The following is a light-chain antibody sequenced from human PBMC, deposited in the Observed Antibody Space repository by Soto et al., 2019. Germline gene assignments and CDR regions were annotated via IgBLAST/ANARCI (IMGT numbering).Light chain of an antibody. CDR2: HAS. Sequence: EIVMTQSPATLSVSPAGRDTLSCRASQNIRRNLAWYQQKVGQAPRLLIYHASASATGIPARFSGSGSGTDFSLTITSLQVEDFAVYFCQQYDNWPPVTFGGGTKVEIK. CDR3: QQYDNWPPVT. CDR1: QNIRRN. J-gene: IGKJ4*01. V-gene: IGKV3-15*01.